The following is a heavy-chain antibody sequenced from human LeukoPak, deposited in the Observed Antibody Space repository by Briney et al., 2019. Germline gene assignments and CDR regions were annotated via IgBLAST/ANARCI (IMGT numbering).Heavy chain of an antibody. J-gene: IGHJ4*02. CDR1: GFTFSSYS. Sequence: GGSLRLSCAASGFTFSSYSMSWVRQPPGKGLEWVSAIIGSGGSTYYADSVKGRFTISRDNSKNSLYLQMNSLRAEDTAVYYCASNIAVASFDYWGQGTLVTVSS. D-gene: IGHD6-19*01. CDR3: ASNIAVASFDY. V-gene: IGHV3-23*01. CDR2: IIGSGGST.